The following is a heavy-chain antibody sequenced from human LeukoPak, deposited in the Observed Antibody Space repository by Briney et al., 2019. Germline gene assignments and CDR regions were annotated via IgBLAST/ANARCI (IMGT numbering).Heavy chain of an antibody. CDR2: IYYSGST. CDR3: AVSVRTGSVL. J-gene: IGHJ4*02. Sequence: SETLSLTCTVSGGSISSYYWSWIRQPPGKGLEWIGYIYYSGSTNYNPSLKSRVTISVDTSKNQFSLKLSSVTAADTAVYYCAVSVRTGSVLWGQGTLVTVSS. V-gene: IGHV4-59*01. D-gene: IGHD3/OR15-3a*01. CDR1: GGSISSYY.